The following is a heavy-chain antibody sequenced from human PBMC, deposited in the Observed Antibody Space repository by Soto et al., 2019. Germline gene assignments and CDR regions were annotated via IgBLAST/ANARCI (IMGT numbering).Heavy chain of an antibody. CDR3: AKALNSYWGWFDP. Sequence: EVQLVESGGGLVQPGRSLRLSCAASGFTFDDYAMHWVRQAPGKGLEWVSGISWNSGSIGYADSVKGRFTISRDNAKNSLYLQMNSLRAEDTALYYCAKALNSYWGWFDPWGQGTLVTVSS. CDR2: ISWNSGSI. V-gene: IGHV3-9*01. J-gene: IGHJ5*02. D-gene: IGHD3-10*01. CDR1: GFTFDDYA.